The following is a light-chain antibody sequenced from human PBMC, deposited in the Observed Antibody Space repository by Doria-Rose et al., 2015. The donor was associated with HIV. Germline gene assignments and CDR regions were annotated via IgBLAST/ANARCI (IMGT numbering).Light chain of an antibody. CDR2: YAS. CDR1: QSVSSN. Sequence: EIVLTQSPATLSLSPGERATLSCRASQSVSSNLAWYQQKPGQAPRLLIYYASNRATGIPARFSGSGSGTDFTLTISSLEPEDFAVYFCQQRSNWPPIFTFGPGTKVDI. V-gene: IGKV3-11*01. CDR3: QQRSNWPPIFT. J-gene: IGKJ3*01.